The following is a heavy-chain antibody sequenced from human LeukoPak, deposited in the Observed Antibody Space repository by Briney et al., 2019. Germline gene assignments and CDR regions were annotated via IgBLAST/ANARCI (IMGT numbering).Heavy chain of an antibody. D-gene: IGHD3-22*01. CDR1: GGSISSSGYY. V-gene: IGHV4-39*01. CDR3: ARTFYYDRSGNYYAGGNWFDP. Sequence: SETLPLTCTVSGGSISSSGYYWGWIRQPPGMGLEWIGSIYYSGSTHYNPSLESRVTISVDTSKNQFSLNLYSMTAADTAVYYCARTFYYDRSGNYYAGGNWFDPWGQGTLVTVSS. J-gene: IGHJ5*02. CDR2: IYYSGST.